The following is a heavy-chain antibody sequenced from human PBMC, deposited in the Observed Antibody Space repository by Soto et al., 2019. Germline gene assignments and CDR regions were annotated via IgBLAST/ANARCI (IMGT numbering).Heavy chain of an antibody. V-gene: IGHV3-33*08. D-gene: IGHD3-16*02. CDR2: MSYDGSDT. Sequence: PGGSLRLSCVGSGFIFSNNGMHWVRQTPGKGLEWVAFMSYDGSDTFYADSVKGRFTISRDNSKNTLFLHMSNLRAEDTAVYYCARALYPFGGVIPSGYWGQGTLVTVSS. CDR3: ARALYPFGGVIPSGY. J-gene: IGHJ4*02. CDR1: GFIFSNNG.